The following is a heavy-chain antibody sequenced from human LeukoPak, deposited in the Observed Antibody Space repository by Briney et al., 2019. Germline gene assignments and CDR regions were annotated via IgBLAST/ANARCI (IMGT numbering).Heavy chain of an antibody. D-gene: IGHD2-15*01. CDR1: GFTFDDYA. CDR2: ISWNSGSI. Sequence: GRSLRLSCAASGFTFDDYAMHWVRQAPGKGLEWVSGISWNSGSIGYADSVKGRFTISRDNAKNPLYLQMNSLRAEDMALYYCPKGIGAARETEPFDYWDQVTLVTVSS. V-gene: IGHV3-9*03. CDR3: PKGIGAARETEPFDY. J-gene: IGHJ4*02.